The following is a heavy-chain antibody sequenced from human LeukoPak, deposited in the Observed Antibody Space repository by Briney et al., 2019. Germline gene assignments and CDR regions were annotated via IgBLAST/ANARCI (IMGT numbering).Heavy chain of an antibody. V-gene: IGHV4-34*01. J-gene: IGHJ5*02. CDR3: ARDRSSTSCCAWFDL. CDR1: GFTFSNAW. CDR2: INHSGST. D-gene: IGHD2-2*01. Sequence: PGGSLRLSCAASGFTFSNAWMSWIRQPPGKGLEWIGEINHSGSTNYNPSLKSRVTISVDTSKNQFSLKLSSVTAADTAVYYCARDRSSTSCCAWFDLWGQGTLVTVSS.